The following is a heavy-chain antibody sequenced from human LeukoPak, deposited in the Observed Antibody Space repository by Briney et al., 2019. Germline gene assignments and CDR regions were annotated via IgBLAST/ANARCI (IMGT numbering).Heavy chain of an antibody. J-gene: IGHJ4*02. CDR3: AAPVLVYDILAGYSRSGFDY. Sequence: PGGSLRLSCAASGFTFRNYAMTWVRQAPGKGLEWVSAISGSGDNTYYADSVKGRFTISRDNSKNTLYLQMNSLRAEDTAVYYCAAPVLVYDILAGYSRSGFDYWGQGTLVTVSS. CDR1: GFTFRNYA. CDR2: ISGSGDNT. V-gene: IGHV3-23*01. D-gene: IGHD3-9*01.